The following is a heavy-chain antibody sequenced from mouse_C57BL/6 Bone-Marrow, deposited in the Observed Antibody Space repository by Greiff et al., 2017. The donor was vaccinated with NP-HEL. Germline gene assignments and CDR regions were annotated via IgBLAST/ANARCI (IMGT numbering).Heavy chain of an antibody. V-gene: IGHV5-9-1*02. CDR2: ISSGGDYI. Sequence: EVKLMESGEGLVKPGGSLKLSCAASGFTFRSYAMSWVRQTPEKRLEWVAYISSGGDYIYYADTVKGRFTISRDNARNTLYLQMSSLKSEDTAMYYCTREIGYYGSSSRRYAMDYWGQGTSVTVSS. CDR3: TREIGYYGSSSRRYAMDY. D-gene: IGHD1-1*01. J-gene: IGHJ4*01. CDR1: GFTFRSYA.